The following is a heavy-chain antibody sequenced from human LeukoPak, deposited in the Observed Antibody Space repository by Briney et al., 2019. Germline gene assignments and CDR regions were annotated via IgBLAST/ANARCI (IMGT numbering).Heavy chain of an antibody. D-gene: IGHD3-9*01. J-gene: IGHJ4*02. V-gene: IGHV3-23*01. CDR1: GFPFSSYA. Sequence: TGGSLRLSCAASGFPFSSYATSWVRRAPGKGLEWVSVVGGNGGYTYYADSVKGRFTISRDNAKNTLYLQMTSLRAADTAVYYCAKRMGGLRYGFHALTTGGYFDFWGQGTLVTVSS. CDR2: VGGNGGYT. CDR3: AKRMGGLRYGFHALTTGGYFDF.